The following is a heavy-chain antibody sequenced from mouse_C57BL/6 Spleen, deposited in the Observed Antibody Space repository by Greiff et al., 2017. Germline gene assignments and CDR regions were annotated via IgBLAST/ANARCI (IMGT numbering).Heavy chain of an antibody. D-gene: IGHD1-1*01. V-gene: IGHV1-74*01. Sequence: VQLQQPGAELVKPGASVKVSCKASGYTFTSYWMHWVKQRPGQGLEWIGGIHPSDSDTNYNQKFKGKATLTVDKSSSTAYMQLSSLTSEDSAVYYWAIDYGSSYPAYWGQGTLVTVSA. J-gene: IGHJ3*01. CDR1: GYTFTSYW. CDR2: IHPSDSDT. CDR3: AIDYGSSYPAY.